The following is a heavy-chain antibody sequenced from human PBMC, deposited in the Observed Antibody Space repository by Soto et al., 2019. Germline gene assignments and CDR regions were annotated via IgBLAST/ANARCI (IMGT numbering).Heavy chain of an antibody. Sequence: EASVKVSCTASGYTFTSYAMHWVRQATGQRLEWMGWINAGNGNTKYSQKFQGRVTITRDTSASTAYMELSSLRSEDTAVYYCARGSSSWYSWYFDLWGRGTLVTVSS. CDR2: INAGNGNT. D-gene: IGHD6-13*01. J-gene: IGHJ2*01. CDR1: GYTFTSYA. CDR3: ARGSSSWYSWYFDL. V-gene: IGHV1-3*01.